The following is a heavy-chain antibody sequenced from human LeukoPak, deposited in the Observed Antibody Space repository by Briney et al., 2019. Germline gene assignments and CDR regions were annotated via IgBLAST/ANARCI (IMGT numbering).Heavy chain of an antibody. CDR3: ARGVGGGMDV. CDR1: GFTFSSYA. V-gene: IGHV3-21*01. J-gene: IGHJ6*02. D-gene: IGHD1-26*01. CDR2: ISSRSSYI. Sequence: GGSLRLSCVVSGFTFSSYAMNWVRQAPGKGLEWVSSISSRSSYIYYADSVKGRFTISRDNAKNSLYLQMNSLRAEDTAVYYCARGVGGGMDVWGQGTTDTVSS.